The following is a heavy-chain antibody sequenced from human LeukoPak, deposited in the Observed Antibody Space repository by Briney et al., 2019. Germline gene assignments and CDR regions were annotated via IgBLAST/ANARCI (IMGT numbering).Heavy chain of an antibody. Sequence: PGGSLRLTCAASGFTFSSYSMNWVRQAPGKGLEWVLYISSSSSTIYYTASVKGRFTISRGNPKNVLYLQMNSLSAEDTAVYYCARTYGDTAMMPHDYWGQGTPVTVSS. V-gene: IGHV3-48*01. D-gene: IGHD5-18*01. CDR3: ARTYGDTAMMPHDY. J-gene: IGHJ4*02. CDR2: ISSSSSTI. CDR1: GFTFSSYS.